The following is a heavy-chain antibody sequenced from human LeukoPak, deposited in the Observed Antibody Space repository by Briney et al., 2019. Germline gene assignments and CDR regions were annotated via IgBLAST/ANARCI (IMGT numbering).Heavy chain of an antibody. CDR2: VDYSGRT. V-gene: IGHV4-59*08. CDR3: ATNIPTPTTSPPLGY. J-gene: IGHJ4*02. Sequence: SETLSLTCTVSGVSTNTYYYWSWIRQPPGKGLEWIEYVDYSGRTKYSPSLKSRVTISVDTSKYQFSLELSSVTAADTAVYYCATNIPTPTTSPPLGYWGQGTLVTVSS. CDR1: GVSTNTYYY. D-gene: IGHD1-26*01.